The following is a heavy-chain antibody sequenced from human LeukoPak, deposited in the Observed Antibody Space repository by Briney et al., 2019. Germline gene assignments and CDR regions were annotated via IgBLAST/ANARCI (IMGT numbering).Heavy chain of an antibody. Sequence: RGSPRLSCAASGFTFSSYWMSWVSQAPGKGLEWVANIKRDGSEKYYVDSVKGRFTVSRDNARNSLYLQMDSLRAEDTSVYYCARAPSRGTCDYWGQGTLVTVTS. J-gene: IGHJ4*02. V-gene: IGHV3-7*04. CDR1: GFTFSSYW. CDR2: IKRDGSEK. CDR3: ARAPSRGTCDY. D-gene: IGHD3-16*01.